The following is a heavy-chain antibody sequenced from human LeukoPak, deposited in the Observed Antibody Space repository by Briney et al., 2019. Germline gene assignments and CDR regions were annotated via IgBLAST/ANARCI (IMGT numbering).Heavy chain of an antibody. V-gene: IGHV3-20*04. Sequence: PGGSLRLSCAASGFTFDDYGMSWVRQAPGKGLEWVSGINWNGGSTGYADSVKGRFTISRDNSKNSLYLQMNSLRTEDTALYYCAKVGGYYYGSGSYSILDYWGQGTLVTVSS. CDR3: AKVGGYYYGSGSYSILDY. J-gene: IGHJ4*02. CDR1: GFTFDDYG. CDR2: INWNGGST. D-gene: IGHD3-10*01.